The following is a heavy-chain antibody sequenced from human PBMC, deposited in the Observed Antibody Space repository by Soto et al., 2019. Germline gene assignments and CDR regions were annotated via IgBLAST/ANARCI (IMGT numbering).Heavy chain of an antibody. Sequence: GGSLRLSCAASGFTFSSYAMSWVRQAPGKGLEWVSAISGSGGSTYYADSVKGRFPISRDNSKNPLYLQMNSLRAEDTAVYYCAKDHSFSYGSGSFPVDYWGQGTLVTVSS. V-gene: IGHV3-23*01. CDR1: GFTFSSYA. CDR2: ISGSGGST. D-gene: IGHD3-10*01. CDR3: AKDHSFSYGSGSFPVDY. J-gene: IGHJ4*02.